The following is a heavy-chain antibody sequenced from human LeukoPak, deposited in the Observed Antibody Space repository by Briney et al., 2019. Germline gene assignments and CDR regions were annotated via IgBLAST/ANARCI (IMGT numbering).Heavy chain of an antibody. CDR1: GYTFTSYG. Sequence: ASVKVSCNASGYTFTSYGISWVRQAPGQGLEWMGWISAYNGNTNYAQKLQGRVTMTTDTSTSTAYMELRSLRSDDTAVYYCASTPLGYYYDSSGYLSLDYWGQGTLVTVSS. D-gene: IGHD3-22*01. J-gene: IGHJ4*02. V-gene: IGHV1-18*01. CDR2: ISAYNGNT. CDR3: ASTPLGYYYDSSGYLSLDY.